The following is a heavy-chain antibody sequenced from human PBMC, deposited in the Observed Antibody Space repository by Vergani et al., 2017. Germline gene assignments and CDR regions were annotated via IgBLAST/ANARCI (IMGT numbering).Heavy chain of an antibody. CDR3: ATKSCCTPGCQIGYFRE. Sequence: VQLLESGGGVVQPGRSLRLSCVVSGFTSSYCGMHWVRQAPGKGLEWVAVISYDGTQKYYADSVKGRFTISRDNSKSTLYLQMNSLRTEDTAVYYCATKSCCTPGCQIGYFREWGQGTLVTVSS. CDR1: GFTSSYCG. V-gene: IGHV3-30*03. CDR2: ISYDGTQK. D-gene: IGHD1-1*01. J-gene: IGHJ1*01.